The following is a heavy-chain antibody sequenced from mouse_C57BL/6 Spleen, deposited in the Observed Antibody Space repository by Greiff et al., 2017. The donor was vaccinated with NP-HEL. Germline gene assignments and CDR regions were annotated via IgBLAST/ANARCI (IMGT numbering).Heavy chain of an antibody. V-gene: IGHV5-12*01. CDR1: GFTFSDYY. CDR3: ARQVRGDWYFDY. D-gene: IGHD2-14*01. CDR2: ISNGGGST. Sequence: VQLKESGGGLVQPGGSLKLSCAASGFTFSDYYLYWVRQTPETRLEWVAYISNGGGSTYYPDTVKGRFTISRDNAKNTLYLQMSRLKSEDTAMYYCARQVRGDWYFDYWGQGTTLTVSS. J-gene: IGHJ2*01.